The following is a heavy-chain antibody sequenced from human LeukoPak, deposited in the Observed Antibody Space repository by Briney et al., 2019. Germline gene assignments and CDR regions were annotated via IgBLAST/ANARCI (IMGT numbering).Heavy chain of an antibody. J-gene: IGHJ4*02. V-gene: IGHV3-48*04. CDR2: ISSSSSTI. Sequence: PGGSLRLSCAASGFTFSSYSMNWVRQAPGKGLEWVSYISSSSSTIYYADSVKGRFTISRDNSKNSLYLQMNSLRTEDTALYYCAKGEGSSGLDWGQGTLVTVSS. D-gene: IGHD3-22*01. CDR3: AKGEGSSGLD. CDR1: GFTFSSYS.